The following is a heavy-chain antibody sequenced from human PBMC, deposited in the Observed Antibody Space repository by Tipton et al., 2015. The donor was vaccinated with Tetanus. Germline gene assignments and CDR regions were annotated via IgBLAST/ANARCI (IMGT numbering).Heavy chain of an antibody. D-gene: IGHD1-14*01. CDR3: ARAPNRISRAYDC. V-gene: IGHV1-18*01. Sequence: QLVQSGGEVTKPGASVKVSCKASGYTFDTYGISWLRQAPGQGLEWMGTMSGRNGKTDYAQRLQGRVNMTTDTSTSTAYMELRSLRSEDTAVYYCARAPNRISRAYDCWGQGTQVTVSS. CDR2: MSGRNGKT. J-gene: IGHJ4*02. CDR1: GYTFDTYG.